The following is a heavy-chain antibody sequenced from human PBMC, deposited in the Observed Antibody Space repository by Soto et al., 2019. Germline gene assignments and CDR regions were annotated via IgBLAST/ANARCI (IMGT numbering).Heavy chain of an antibody. CDR1: GFTFSSYN. CDR2: ISSRSGYI. Sequence: EVRLVESGGGLVKPGGSLRLSCAASGFTFSSYNMNWVRQASGKGLEWVSSISSRSGYIYYADSVKGRFTISRDNGKKSLYLQMNSLRAEETAVYYCTRDRETNGVSDLWGQGILVTVSS. D-gene: IGHD4-17*01. J-gene: IGHJ4*02. CDR3: TRDRETNGVSDL. V-gene: IGHV3-21*01.